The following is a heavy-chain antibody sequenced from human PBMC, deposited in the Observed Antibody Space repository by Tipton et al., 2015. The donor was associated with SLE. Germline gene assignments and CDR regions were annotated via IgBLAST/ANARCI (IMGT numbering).Heavy chain of an antibody. CDR1: GYSISSGYY. Sequence: GLVKPSETLSLTCAVSGYSISSGYYWGWIRQPPGKAVEWIGYIYYNGYTYDNPSLKSRVTISVDTSKNQFSLRLTSVTAADTAIYYCARAPDVRGHCYFDHWGQGTLVTVSS. J-gene: IGHJ4*02. D-gene: IGHD2-21*01. CDR2: IYYNGYT. V-gene: IGHV4-38-2*01. CDR3: ARAPDVRGHCYFDH.